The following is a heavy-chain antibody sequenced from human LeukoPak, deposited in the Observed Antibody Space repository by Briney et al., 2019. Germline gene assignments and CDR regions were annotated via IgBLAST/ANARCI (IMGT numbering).Heavy chain of an antibody. CDR2: VYYSGST. D-gene: IGHD1-26*01. CDR1: GGSISSYY. CDR3: ARRSSVGAFDY. J-gene: IGHJ4*02. V-gene: IGHV4-59*12. Sequence: SETLSLTCTVSGGSISSYYWSWIRQPPGKGLEWIGYVYYSGSTNYNPSLKSRVTISVDTSKNQFSLKLSSVTAADTAVYYCARRSSVGAFDYWGQGTLVTVSS.